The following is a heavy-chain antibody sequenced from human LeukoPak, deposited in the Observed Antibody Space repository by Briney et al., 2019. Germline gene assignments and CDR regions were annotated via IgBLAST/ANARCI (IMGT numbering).Heavy chain of an antibody. CDR2: FYYSGST. J-gene: IGHJ5*02. V-gene: IGHV4-39*01. Sequence: SETLSLTCTVSGGSISSSSYFWGWVRQPPGKGLEWIGSFYYSGSTYYNPSLKSRVTISVDTSKNQFSLKLSSVTAADTAVYYCARHTTLGIAAPFDPWGQGTLVTVSS. D-gene: IGHD6-13*01. CDR1: GGSISSSSYF. CDR3: ARHTTLGIAAPFDP.